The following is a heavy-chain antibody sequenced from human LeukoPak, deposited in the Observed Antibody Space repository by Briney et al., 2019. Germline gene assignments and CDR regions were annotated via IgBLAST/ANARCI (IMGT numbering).Heavy chain of an antibody. CDR1: GYTFTSYD. CDR2: MNPNSGNT. D-gene: IGHD5-18*01. CDR3: ARGSPVDTFRGYYYMDV. V-gene: IGHV1-8*01. J-gene: IGHJ6*03. Sequence: ASVKVSCKASGYTFTSYDINWVRQATGQGLEWMGWMNPNSGNTGYAQKFQGRVTMTRNTSISTAYMELSSLRSEDTAVYYCARGSPVDTFRGYYYMDVWGKGTTVTISS.